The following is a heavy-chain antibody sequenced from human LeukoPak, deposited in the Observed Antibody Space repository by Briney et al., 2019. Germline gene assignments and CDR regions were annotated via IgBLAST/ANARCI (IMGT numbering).Heavy chain of an antibody. CDR1: GFTFRSHD. D-gene: IGHD3/OR15-3a*01. CDR3: VREGPRGLAFDI. J-gene: IGHJ3*02. Sequence: GGTLRLSCAASGFTFRSHDMSWVRQAPGKGLEWVSGISASGGSTFYADSVKGRFTISRDNSKNTLYLQMNGLRVEDTAVYYCVREGPRGLAFDIWGQGTMVTVSS. CDR2: ISASGGST. V-gene: IGHV3-23*01.